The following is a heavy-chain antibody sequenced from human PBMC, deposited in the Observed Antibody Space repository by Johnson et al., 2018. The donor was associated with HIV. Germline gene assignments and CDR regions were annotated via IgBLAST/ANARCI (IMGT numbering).Heavy chain of an antibody. V-gene: IGHV3-33*06. Sequence: QVQLVESGGGVVQPGRSLRLSCAASGFTFSSYGMHWVRQAPGKGLEWVAVIWYDGSNKYYADSVKGRFTISRDNSKNTLYLQMNSLRAEDTAVYYCAKVRRGSSGYIAFDIWGQGTMVTVSS. CDR1: GFTFSSYG. CDR2: IWYDGSNK. J-gene: IGHJ3*02. D-gene: IGHD6-13*01. CDR3: AKVRRGSSGYIAFDI.